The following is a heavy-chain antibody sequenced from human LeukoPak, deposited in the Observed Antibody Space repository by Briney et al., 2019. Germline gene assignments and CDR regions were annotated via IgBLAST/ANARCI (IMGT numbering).Heavy chain of an antibody. J-gene: IGHJ4*02. CDR3: ARRHYYNGRAYYFLDY. V-gene: IGHV4-61*01. CDR2: ISYSGST. Sequence: PSETLSLTCTVSGGSVSSDNYYWTWNRQPPGMELQWIRYISYSGSTNYNPSLKSRVTISLHTSKNQFSLRLSSLTAADTAVYYCARRHYYNGRAYYFLDYWGQGTLVTVSS. D-gene: IGHD3-22*01. CDR1: GGSVSSDNYY.